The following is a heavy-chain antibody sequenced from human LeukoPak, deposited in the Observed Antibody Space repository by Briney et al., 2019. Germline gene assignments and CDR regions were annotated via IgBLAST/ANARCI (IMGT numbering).Heavy chain of an antibody. CDR1: GGTFSSYA. D-gene: IGHD5-18*01. CDR2: IIPIFGTA. Sequence: SVKVSCKASGGTFSSYAISWVRQAPGQGLEWMGGIIPIFGTANYAQKFQGRVTITADESTSTAYMELSSLRSEDTAVYYCARDWDSYGAFDYWGQGTLVTVSS. CDR3: ARDWDSYGAFDY. J-gene: IGHJ4*02. V-gene: IGHV1-69*13.